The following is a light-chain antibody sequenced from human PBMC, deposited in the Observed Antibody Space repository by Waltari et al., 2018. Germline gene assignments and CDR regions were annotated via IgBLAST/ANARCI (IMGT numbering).Light chain of an antibody. J-gene: IGLJ1*01. V-gene: IGLV2-23*02. Sequence: QSALTQPASVSRSPGQSITISCTGTSSDVGKYNLVSWYQHHPDKAPNLLIYEVAKRPSGVSKRFSGSKSGNTASLTISGLQAEDEADYYCCSYAGGGTYVFGRGTKVTVL. CDR1: SSDVGKYNL. CDR2: EVA. CDR3: CSYAGGGTYV.